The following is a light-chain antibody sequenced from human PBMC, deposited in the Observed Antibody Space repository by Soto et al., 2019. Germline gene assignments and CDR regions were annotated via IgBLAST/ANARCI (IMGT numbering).Light chain of an antibody. CDR1: QSVSSK. CDR3: QQYGSSPIT. CDR2: GAS. Sequence: EIVMTQSPATLSVSPGERATLSCRASQSVSSKLAWYQQKPGQAPRLLIYGASTRATGIPARFSGSGSGTDFTLTISRLEPEDFAVYYCQQYGSSPITFGQGTRL. J-gene: IGKJ5*01. V-gene: IGKV3-15*01.